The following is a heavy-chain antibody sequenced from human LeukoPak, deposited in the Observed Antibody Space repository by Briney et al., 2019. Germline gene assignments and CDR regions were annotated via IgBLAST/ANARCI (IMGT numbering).Heavy chain of an antibody. D-gene: IGHD3-10*01. CDR3: ARDDYGSGRYLYYFDY. CDR1: GFTFSSYS. CDR2: ISISSSTI. J-gene: IGHJ4*02. V-gene: IGHV3-48*01. Sequence: PGGSLRLSCAATGFTFSSYSMNWVRQAPGKGLEWVSYISISSSTIYYADSVKGRFTISRDNAKNSLYLQMNSLRAEDTAVYYCARDDYGSGRYLYYFDYWGQGTLVTVSS.